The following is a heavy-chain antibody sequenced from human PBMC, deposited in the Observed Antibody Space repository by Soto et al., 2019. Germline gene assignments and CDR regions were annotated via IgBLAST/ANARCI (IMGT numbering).Heavy chain of an antibody. J-gene: IGHJ5*02. Sequence: GSLRLSCNCSGFMFIEHAMTWGLQAPGKGLEWVGFIKNTPYGGTTDYAASVRGRFTISRDDSESIAYLQMNSLKTEDSGVYYCSRGSFGYYGPWGPGTLVTVSS. V-gene: IGHV3-49*04. CDR2: IKNTPYGGTT. CDR3: SRGSFGYYGP. D-gene: IGHD2-2*03. CDR1: GFMFIEHA.